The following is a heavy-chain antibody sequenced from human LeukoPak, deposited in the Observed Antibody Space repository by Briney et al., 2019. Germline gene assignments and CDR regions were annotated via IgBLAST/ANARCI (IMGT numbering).Heavy chain of an antibody. J-gene: IGHJ4*02. Sequence: SSQTLSLTCTVSGGSISSGGYYWSWVRQHPGKGLEWIGYIYYSGSTYYNPSLKSRVTILVDTSKNQFSLKLSSVTAADTAVYYCAREIYRGYCSSTSCYRGVYFDYWGQGTLVTVSS. CDR1: GGSISSGGYY. D-gene: IGHD2-2*02. V-gene: IGHV4-31*03. CDR3: AREIYRGYCSSTSCYRGVYFDY. CDR2: IYYSGST.